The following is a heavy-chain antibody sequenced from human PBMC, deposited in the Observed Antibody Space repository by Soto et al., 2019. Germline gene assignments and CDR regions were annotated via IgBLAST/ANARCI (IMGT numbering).Heavy chain of an antibody. CDR3: ARLVRNCFNGVCYEWFDP. J-gene: IGHJ5*02. D-gene: IGHD2-8*01. CDR2: ISEYRGNT. Sequence: ASVKVSCKASGSTFSSYGISWVRQAPGQGLEWMGWISEYRGNTKYAQKLQGRVTMTTDTSTSTAYMELRSLRSDDTAVYYCARLVRNCFNGVCYEWFDPWGKGTLVTVSS. V-gene: IGHV1-18*04. CDR1: GSTFSSYG.